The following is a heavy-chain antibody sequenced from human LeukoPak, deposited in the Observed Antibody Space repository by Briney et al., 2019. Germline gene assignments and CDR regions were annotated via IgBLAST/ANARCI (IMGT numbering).Heavy chain of an antibody. Sequence: GGSLRLSCAASGFTFSSYGMHWVRQAPGKGLEWVAVIWYDGSNKCYADSVKGRFTISRDNSKNTLYLQMNSLRAEDTAVYYCAKGSPYYYDSSGYYSRVDYWGQGTLVTVSS. CDR1: GFTFSSYG. CDR3: AKGSPYYYDSSGYYSRVDY. D-gene: IGHD3-22*01. J-gene: IGHJ4*02. CDR2: IWYDGSNK. V-gene: IGHV3-33*06.